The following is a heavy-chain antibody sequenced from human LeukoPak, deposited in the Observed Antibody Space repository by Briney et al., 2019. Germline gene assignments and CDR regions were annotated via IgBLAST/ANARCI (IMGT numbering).Heavy chain of an antibody. CDR3: ARVYSIRSFDY. CDR2: INPNSGDT. D-gene: IGHD2-15*01. Sequence: ASVTVSCQASGYTFTGYYMHWVRQAPGQGLEWMGWINPNSGDTNYAQKFQGRVTMTRDTSINTAYMELTRLTSDDTAVYYCARVYSIRSFDYWGQGTLVTVSS. V-gene: IGHV1-2*02. CDR1: GYTFTGYY. J-gene: IGHJ4*02.